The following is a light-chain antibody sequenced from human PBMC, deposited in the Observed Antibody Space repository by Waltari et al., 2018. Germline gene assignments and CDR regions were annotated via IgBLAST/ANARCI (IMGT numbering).Light chain of an antibody. J-gene: IGKJ1*01. CDR2: WAS. CDR1: QSLFYSSNNSKY. Sequence: DIVITQSPDSLPVSLGERATINCKSNQSLFYSSNNSKYLAWYQQKPGQPPKMIIYWASTRKSGVPYRVHGSGSQTDFTLTISGLQAEDVAVYYCHQYYSSRWTFGQGTKVEIK. CDR3: HQYYSSRWT. V-gene: IGKV4-1*01.